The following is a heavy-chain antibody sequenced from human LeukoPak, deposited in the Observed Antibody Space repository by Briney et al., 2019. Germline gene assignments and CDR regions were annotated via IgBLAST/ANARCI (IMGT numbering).Heavy chain of an antibody. Sequence: SETLSLTCTVSGGSISSFYWSWIRQPPGKGLEWIGYIYFSGSTNYNPSLKSRVTISVDASKNQFSLKLSSVTAADTAVYYCARSSPHNWFDPWGQGTPVTVSS. CDR2: IYFSGST. CDR1: GGSISSFY. CDR3: ARSSPHNWFDP. D-gene: IGHD2-2*01. J-gene: IGHJ5*02. V-gene: IGHV4-59*01.